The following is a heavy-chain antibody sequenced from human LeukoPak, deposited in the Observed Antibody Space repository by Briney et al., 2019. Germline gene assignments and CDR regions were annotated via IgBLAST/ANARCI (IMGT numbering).Heavy chain of an antibody. CDR3: ARQEVGHFDF. CDR1: GYSFINYW. V-gene: IGHV5-51*01. J-gene: IGHJ4*02. CDR2: IYPSDSDT. Sequence: GESLKISCKGSGYSFINYWIGWVRQMPGKGLEWMGVIYPSDSDTRYSPSFQGQVTISADKSISTAYLQWSSLKASDTAMYYCARQEVGHFDFWGQGTLVTVSS. D-gene: IGHD1-26*01.